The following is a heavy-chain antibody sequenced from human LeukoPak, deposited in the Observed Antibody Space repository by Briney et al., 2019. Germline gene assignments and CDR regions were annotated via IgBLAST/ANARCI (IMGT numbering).Heavy chain of an antibody. Sequence: PSETLSLTCAVYGGSFSGYYWSWIRQPPGKGLEWIGEINHSGSTNYNPSLKSRVTTSVDTSKNQFSLKLSSVTAADTAVYYCARARRHYDFWSGYFPDAFDIWGQGTMVTVSS. V-gene: IGHV4-34*01. CDR3: ARARRHYDFWSGYFPDAFDI. CDR2: INHSGST. J-gene: IGHJ3*02. CDR1: GGSFSGYY. D-gene: IGHD3-3*01.